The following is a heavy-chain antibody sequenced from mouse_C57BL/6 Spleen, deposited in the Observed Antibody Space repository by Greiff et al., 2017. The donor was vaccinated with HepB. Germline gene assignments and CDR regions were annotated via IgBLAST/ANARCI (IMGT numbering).Heavy chain of an antibody. Sequence: EVKVEESGGGLVQPGGSLKLSCAASGFTFSDYYMYWVRQTPEKRLEWVAYISNGGGSTYYPDTVKGRFTISRDNAKNTLYLQMSRLKSEDTAMYYCARLHDYDGVYFDYWGQGTTLTVSS. CDR3: ARLHDYDGVYFDY. D-gene: IGHD2-4*01. J-gene: IGHJ2*01. CDR2: ISNGGGST. V-gene: IGHV5-12*01. CDR1: GFTFSDYY.